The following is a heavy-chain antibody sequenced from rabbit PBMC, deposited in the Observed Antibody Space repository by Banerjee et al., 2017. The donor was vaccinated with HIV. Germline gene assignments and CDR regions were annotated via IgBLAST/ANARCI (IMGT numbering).Heavy chain of an antibody. CDR2: IYAGSGNT. V-gene: IGHV1S45*01. D-gene: IGHD5-1*01. CDR3: ARHTAVVYGNDFNF. Sequence: QEQLEESGGGLVKPEGSLTLTCKASGFSFSNNYVMCWVRQAPGQGLEWIACIYAGSGNTVYATWAKGRFTISKTSSTTVTLQMTSLTAADTATYFCARHTAVVYGNDFNFWGQGTLVTVS. CDR1: GFSFSNNYV. J-gene: IGHJ4*01.